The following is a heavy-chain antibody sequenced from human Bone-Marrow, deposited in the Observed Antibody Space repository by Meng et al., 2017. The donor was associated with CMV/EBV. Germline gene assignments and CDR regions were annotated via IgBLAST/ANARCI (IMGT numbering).Heavy chain of an antibody. CDR3: ARDATEQAGNTMVIVAYDAFDV. CDR1: GYTFTSYY. J-gene: IGHJ3*01. V-gene: IGHV1-46*01. CDR2: INPIGDIT. D-gene: IGHD3-10*01. Sequence: ASVKVSCKASGYTFTSYYMHWMRQAPGQGLEWMGIINPIGDITTYAQNFQGRLTMTRDTSTSTVYMELSSLTSEDTAIYYCARDATEQAGNTMVIVAYDAFDVWGQGTVVTVSS.